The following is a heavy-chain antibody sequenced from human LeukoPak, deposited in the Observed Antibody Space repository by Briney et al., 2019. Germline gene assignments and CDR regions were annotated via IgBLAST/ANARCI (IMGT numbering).Heavy chain of an antibody. CDR2: IYYSGST. Sequence: SETLSLTCTVSGGSISSYYWSWIRQPPGKGLEWIGYIYYSGSTNYNPSLKSRVTISVDTSKNQFSLKLSSVTAADTAVYYCASSYLTISDYYGMDVRGQGTTVTVSS. CDR1: GGSISSYY. CDR3: ASSYLTISDYYGMDV. J-gene: IGHJ6*02. D-gene: IGHD3-9*01. V-gene: IGHV4-59*08.